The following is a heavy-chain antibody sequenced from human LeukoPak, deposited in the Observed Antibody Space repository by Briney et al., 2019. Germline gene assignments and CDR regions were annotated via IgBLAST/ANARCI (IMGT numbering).Heavy chain of an antibody. CDR1: GFTFSSYW. V-gene: IGHV3-74*03. J-gene: IGHJ4*02. CDR2: IKSDGSST. CDR3: ARDSSSWYYDY. D-gene: IGHD6-13*01. Sequence: GGSLRLSYAASGFTFSSYWMHWVRQASGKGLVWVSCIKSDGSSTTYADSVKGRFTISRDNAKNTLHLQMNSLRAEDTAVYYCARDSSSWYYDYWGQGTLVTVSS.